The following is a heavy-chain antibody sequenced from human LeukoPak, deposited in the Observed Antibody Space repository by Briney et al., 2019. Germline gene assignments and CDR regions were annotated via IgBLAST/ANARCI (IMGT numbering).Heavy chain of an antibody. V-gene: IGHV4-34*01. CDR3: ARTAYSSGWYLY. D-gene: IGHD6-19*01. CDR1: GGSFSGYY. CDR2: INHSGST. J-gene: IGHJ4*02. Sequence: SETLSLTCAVYGGSFSGYYWSWIRQPPGKGLEWIGEINHSGSTNYNPFLKSRVTISVDTSKNQFSLKLSSVTAADTAVYYCARTAYSSGWYLYWGQGTLVTVSS.